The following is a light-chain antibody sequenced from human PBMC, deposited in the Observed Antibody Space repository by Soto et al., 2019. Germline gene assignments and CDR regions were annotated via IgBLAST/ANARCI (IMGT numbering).Light chain of an antibody. CDR3: QQYNNWPLYT. Sequence: EVVMTQSPATLSVSPGERATLSCRASQSVSSNLAWYQQKPGQAPRLLIYGASTRATVIPARFSGSGSGTDFTLTISSLQSEDFAVYYCQQYNNWPLYTFGQGTKLEIK. CDR1: QSVSSN. CDR2: GAS. V-gene: IGKV3D-15*01. J-gene: IGKJ2*01.